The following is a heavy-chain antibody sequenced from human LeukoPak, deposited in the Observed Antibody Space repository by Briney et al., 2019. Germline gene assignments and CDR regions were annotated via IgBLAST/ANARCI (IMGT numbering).Heavy chain of an antibody. V-gene: IGHV4-34*01. CDR1: GGSFSGYY. J-gene: IGHJ4*02. CDR3: ARPFLMAAFDY. Sequence: SETLSLTCAVYGGSFSGYYWSWIRQPPGKGLEWIGEINHSGSTNYNPSLKSRLIISVDTSKNQFSLNLKSVTAADTAVYYCARPFLMAAFDYWGQGTLVTVSS. CDR2: INHSGST. D-gene: IGHD3-10*01.